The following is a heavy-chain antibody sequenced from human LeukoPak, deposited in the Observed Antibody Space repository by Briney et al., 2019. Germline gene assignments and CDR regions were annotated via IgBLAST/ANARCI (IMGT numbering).Heavy chain of an antibody. CDR1: RFTFSSYS. CDR3: GRDVHDAAADN. V-gene: IGHV3-21*01. CDR2: ISSSSYI. Sequence: PGGSLRLSCAASRFTFSSYSMNWVRQAPGKGLEWVSSISSSSYIYYADSVKGRFSISRDNAKNTLYLQMNSLGAEDTAVYYCGRDVHDAAADNWGQGTLVTVSS. J-gene: IGHJ4*02. D-gene: IGHD6-13*01.